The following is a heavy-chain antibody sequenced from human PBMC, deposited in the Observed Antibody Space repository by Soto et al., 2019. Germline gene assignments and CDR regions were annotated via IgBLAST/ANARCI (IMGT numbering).Heavy chain of an antibody. CDR1: GFTFSNYA. J-gene: IGHJ4*02. Sequence: GGSLRLSCAASGFTFSNYAMAWVRQAPGKGLEWVSEIHNGGSKVYADSMKGRVTISRDNSKNTLYLQMNSLRVEDTALYYCAKDRQPDGIWTFDSWGQGTMVTVSS. CDR3: AKDRQPDGIWTFDS. D-gene: IGHD3-9*01. V-gene: IGHV3-23*01. CDR2: IHNGGSK.